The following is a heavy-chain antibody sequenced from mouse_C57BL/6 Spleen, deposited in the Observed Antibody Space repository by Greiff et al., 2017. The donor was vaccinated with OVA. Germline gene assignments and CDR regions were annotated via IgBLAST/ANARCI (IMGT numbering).Heavy chain of an antibody. J-gene: IGHJ1*03. CDR3: ARRGATVVGYFDV. V-gene: IGHV1-59*01. Sequence: QVQLQQPGAELVRPGTSVKLSCKASGYTFTSYWMHWVKQRPGQGLEWIGVIDPSDSYTNYNQKFKGKATLTVDTSSSTAYMQLSSLTSEDSAVYYCARRGATVVGYFDVWGTGTTVTVSS. CDR2: IDPSDSYT. D-gene: IGHD1-1*01. CDR1: GYTFTSYW.